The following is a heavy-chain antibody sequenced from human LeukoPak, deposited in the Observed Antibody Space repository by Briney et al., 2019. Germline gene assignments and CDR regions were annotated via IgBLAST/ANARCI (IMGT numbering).Heavy chain of an antibody. CDR1: GFTVSSNY. CDR3: ARGDTSLGGAFDF. D-gene: IGHD3-16*01. J-gene: IGHJ3*01. V-gene: IGHV3-53*01. Sequence: GGSLRLSCAASGFTVSSNYMSWVRQAPGKGLEWVSVIYSGGSTYYADSVKGRFTISRDNSKNTLYLQMNSLRAEDTAVYYCARGDTSLGGAFDFWGQGKRLTVSP. CDR2: IYSGGST.